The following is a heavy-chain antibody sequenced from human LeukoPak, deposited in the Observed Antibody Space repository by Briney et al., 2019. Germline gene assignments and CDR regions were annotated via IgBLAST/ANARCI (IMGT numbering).Heavy chain of an antibody. D-gene: IGHD2-2*02. Sequence: SETLSLTCAVYGGSFSGYYWNWIRQPPGKGLEWIGEINHSGNTNYNPSLKSRVTISIDTSKNQFSLKLSSVTAADTAVYYCARGGASSIPLDYWGRGTLVTVSS. V-gene: IGHV4-34*01. J-gene: IGHJ4*02. CDR2: INHSGNT. CDR3: ARGGASSIPLDY. CDR1: GGSFSGYY.